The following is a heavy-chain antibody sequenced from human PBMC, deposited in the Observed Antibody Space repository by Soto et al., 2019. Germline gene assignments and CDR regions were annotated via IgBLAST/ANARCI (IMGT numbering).Heavy chain of an antibody. CDR3: PRHLWAGPPHYHGMDV. D-gene: IGHD7-27*01. J-gene: IGHJ6*02. CDR1: GVTFSSDG. Sequence: GGSLRLSCAAAGVTFSSDGMHWVRRAPGKGLEWVAVIWYDGSNKYYADSVNGRFTISRDNSKNALYLQMNSLRAEDTVVYDLPRHLWAGPPHYHGMDVWGQGPTVTVS. CDR2: IWYDGSNK. V-gene: IGHV3-33*01.